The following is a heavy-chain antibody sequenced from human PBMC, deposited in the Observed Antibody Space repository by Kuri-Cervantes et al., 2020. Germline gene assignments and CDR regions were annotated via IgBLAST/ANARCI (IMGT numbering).Heavy chain of an antibody. J-gene: IGHJ4*02. D-gene: IGHD2-15*01. CDR2: ISSSSSYI. CDR1: GFTFSSYS. Sequence: GESLKISCAASGFTFSSYSMNWVRQAPGKGLEWVSCISSSSSYIYYADSVKGRFTISRDNAKNSLYLQMNSLRAEDTAVYYCARAARRPYSYYFDYWGQGTLVTVSS. CDR3: ARAARRPYSYYFDY. V-gene: IGHV3-21*05.